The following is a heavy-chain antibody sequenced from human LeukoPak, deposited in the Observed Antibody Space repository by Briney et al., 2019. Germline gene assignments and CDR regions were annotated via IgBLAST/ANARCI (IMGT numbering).Heavy chain of an antibody. CDR1: GGSISSSSYY. D-gene: IGHD5-18*01. CDR2: IYYSGST. Sequence: SETLSLTCTVSGGSISSSSYYWGWISQPPGKGLEWIGSIYYSGSTYYNPSLKSRVTISVDTSKNQFSLKLSSVTAADTAVYYCARHMMERGYSYFDYWGQGTLVTVSS. J-gene: IGHJ4*02. V-gene: IGHV4-39*01. CDR3: ARHMMERGYSYFDY.